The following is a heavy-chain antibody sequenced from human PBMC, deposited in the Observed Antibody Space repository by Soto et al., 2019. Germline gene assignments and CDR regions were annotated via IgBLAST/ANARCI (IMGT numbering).Heavy chain of an antibody. CDR1: GFTFEDHA. CDR3: ARDRGHYDCWGNNERGLDV. Sequence: GGSLSLSCVGSGFTFEDHAMHWVRQGPGKGLEWVSGISWNSDIKGYADSVKGRFTMSRDNVKNSLYLQMSSLRSEDTAVYYCARDRGHYDCWGNNERGLDVWGQGTTGTVS. D-gene: IGHD3-3*01. J-gene: IGHJ6*02. CDR2: ISWNSDIK. V-gene: IGHV3-9*01.